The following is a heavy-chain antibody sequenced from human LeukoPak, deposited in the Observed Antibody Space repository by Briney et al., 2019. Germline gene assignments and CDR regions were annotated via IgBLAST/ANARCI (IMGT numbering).Heavy chain of an antibody. D-gene: IGHD3-22*01. CDR1: GFTFSNFW. V-gene: IGHV3-74*03. J-gene: IGHJ4*02. CDR2: IHGEGSDI. Sequence: GGSLRLSCAASGFTFSNFWMSWIRQPPGKGLLWVSRIHGEGSDIEYADSVKGRFTISRDNAKNTLYLQMNSLTAEDTAVHYCARRLYYDTSGSPFDLWGQGTLVTVSS. CDR3: ARRLYYDTSGSPFDL.